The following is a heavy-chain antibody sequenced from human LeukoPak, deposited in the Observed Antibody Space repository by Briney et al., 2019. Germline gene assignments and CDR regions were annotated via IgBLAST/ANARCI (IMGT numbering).Heavy chain of an antibody. V-gene: IGHV3-23*01. Sequence: GGSLRLSCAASGFTFSSYAMSWVRQAPGKGLEWVSGISGSGGSTYYADSVKGRFTISRDNSKNTLYLQMNSLRAEDTAVYYCARALYSYGYGPDYWGQGSLVTVSS. J-gene: IGHJ4*02. CDR3: ARALYSYGYGPDY. CDR2: ISGSGGST. D-gene: IGHD5-18*01. CDR1: GFTFSSYA.